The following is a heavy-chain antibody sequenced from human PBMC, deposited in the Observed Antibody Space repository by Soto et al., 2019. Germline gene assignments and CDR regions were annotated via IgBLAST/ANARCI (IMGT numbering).Heavy chain of an antibody. V-gene: IGHV3-33*01. Sequence: QVQLVESGGGVVQPGRSLRLSCAASGFTFSSYGMHWVRQAPGKGLEWVAVIWYDGSNKYYADSVKGRFTISRDNSKNTLYLQMNSLRAEDTAVYYCARDPDYGDYVPRYFDYWGQGTLVTVS. J-gene: IGHJ4*02. CDR1: GFTFSSYG. CDR3: ARDPDYGDYVPRYFDY. D-gene: IGHD4-17*01. CDR2: IWYDGSNK.